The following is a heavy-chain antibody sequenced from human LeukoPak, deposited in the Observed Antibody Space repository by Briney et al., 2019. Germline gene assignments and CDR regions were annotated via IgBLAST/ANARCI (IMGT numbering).Heavy chain of an antibody. D-gene: IGHD3-22*01. CDR3: AEYYDSSGYYYDWWYFDL. CDR2: IYYSGST. J-gene: IGHJ2*01. CDR1: GGSISSSSYY. V-gene: IGHV4-39*01. Sequence: SETLSLTCTVSGGSISSSSYYWGWIRQPPGKGLEWIGSIYYSGSTYYNPSLKSRVTISVDTSKNQFSLKLSSVTAADTAVYYCAEYYDSSGYYYDWWYFDLWGRDTLVTVSS.